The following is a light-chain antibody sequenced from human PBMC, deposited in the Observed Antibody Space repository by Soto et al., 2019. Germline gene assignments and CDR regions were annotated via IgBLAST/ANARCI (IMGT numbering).Light chain of an antibody. CDR1: QSVGSY. V-gene: IGKV3-11*01. CDR3: QQRSNWPPWWT. Sequence: EIVLTQSPATLSLSPGERATLSCRASQSVGSYLAWYQQKPGQAPRLLIYDASNRATGIPARFSGSGSGTDFTLTISSLEPEDFAVYYCQQRSNWPPWWTFGQGTKVDIK. CDR2: DAS. J-gene: IGKJ1*01.